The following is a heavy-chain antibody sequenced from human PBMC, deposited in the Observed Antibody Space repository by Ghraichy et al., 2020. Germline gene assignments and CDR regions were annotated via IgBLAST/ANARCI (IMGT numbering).Heavy chain of an antibody. CDR1: GGSFSGYY. CDR2: INHSGST. D-gene: IGHD3-9*01. CDR3: ARGGRYFDWLLYSNDAFDI. J-gene: IGHJ3*02. Sequence: SQTLSLTCAVYGGSFSGYYWSWIRQPPGKGLEWIGEINHSGSTNYNPSLKSRVTISVDTSKNQFSLKLSSVTAAETAVYYCARGGRYFDWLLYSNDAFDIWGQGTMVTVSS. V-gene: IGHV4-34*01.